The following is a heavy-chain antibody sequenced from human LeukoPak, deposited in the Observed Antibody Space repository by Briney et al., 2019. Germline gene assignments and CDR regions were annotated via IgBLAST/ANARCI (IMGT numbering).Heavy chain of an antibody. V-gene: IGHV3-23*01. J-gene: IGHJ2*01. Sequence: GGSLRLSCVPSGLTVSSNYMSWVRQAPGKGLEWVSSFSASGGGTNYADSVKGRFTISRDNSKNTQYLQMNSLRAEDTAVYYCATSPPPRYFDLWGRGTLVTVSS. CDR3: ATSPPPRYFDL. CDR2: FSASGGGT. CDR1: GLTVSSNY.